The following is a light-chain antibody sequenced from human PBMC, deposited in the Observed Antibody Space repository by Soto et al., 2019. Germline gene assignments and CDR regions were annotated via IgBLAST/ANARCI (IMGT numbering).Light chain of an antibody. CDR2: DNN. V-gene: IGLV1-51*01. J-gene: IGLJ3*02. CDR1: SSNIGNNY. Sequence: QAVVTQPPSASAAPGQKVTISCSGSSSNIGNNYVAWYQQLPGTAPKLLMYDNNTRPSWIPDRFSGSKSGTSATLGITGLQTGDEADYYCGTWDSSLSAGVFGGGTKLTVL. CDR3: GTWDSSLSAGV.